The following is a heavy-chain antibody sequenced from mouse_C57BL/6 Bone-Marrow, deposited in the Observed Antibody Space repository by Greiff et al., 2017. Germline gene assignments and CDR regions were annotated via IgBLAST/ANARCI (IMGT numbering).Heavy chain of an antibody. CDR3: ARHYGSSVYYAMDY. CDR2: IYPGSGST. CDR1: GYTFTSYW. V-gene: IGHV1-55*01. D-gene: IGHD1-1*01. Sequence: VQLQQPGAELVKPGASVKMSCKASGYTFTSYWITWEKQRPGQGLEWIGDIYPGSGSTNYNEKFKSKATLTVDTSSSTAYMQLSSLTSEDSAVYYCARHYGSSVYYAMDYWGQGTSVTVSS. J-gene: IGHJ4*01.